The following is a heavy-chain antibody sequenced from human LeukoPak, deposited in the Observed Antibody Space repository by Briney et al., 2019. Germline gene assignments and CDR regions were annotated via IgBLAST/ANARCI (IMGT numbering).Heavy chain of an antibody. CDR1: GFTFVNAW. CDR3: STLAYDVHY. CDR2: VESNPAGGRA. J-gene: IGHJ4*02. V-gene: IGHV3-15*04. Sequence: GGSLRLSCAASGFTFVNAWMAWVRQAPGKGLEWVGRVESNPAGGRADYAAPVKGRFTISRDDSRSTLYLQLNNLRAEDTAVYYCSTLAYDVHYWGRGTLITVSS. D-gene: IGHD3-3*01.